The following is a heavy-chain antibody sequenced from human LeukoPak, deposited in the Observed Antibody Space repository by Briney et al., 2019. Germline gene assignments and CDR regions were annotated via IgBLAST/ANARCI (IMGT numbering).Heavy chain of an antibody. D-gene: IGHD6-13*01. V-gene: IGHV3-48*03. CDR1: GFTFSSYE. Sequence: GGSLRLSCAASGFTFSSYEMNWVRQAPGKGLEWVSYISSSGSTIYYADSVKGRFTISRDNAKNSLYLQMNSLRAEDTAVYYCARQYSSSWYAPISDYWGQGTLVTVSS. CDR2: ISSSGSTI. CDR3: ARQYSSSWYAPISDY. J-gene: IGHJ4*02.